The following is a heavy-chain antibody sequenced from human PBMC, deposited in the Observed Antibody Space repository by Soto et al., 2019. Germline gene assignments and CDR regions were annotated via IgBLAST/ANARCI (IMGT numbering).Heavy chain of an antibody. CDR2: ISYDGSNK. CDR1: GFTFSSYG. V-gene: IGHV3-30*03. CDR3: ATVYYYDSSGDLS. Sequence: QVQLVESGGGVVQPGRSLRLSCAASGFTFSSYGMHWVRQAPGKGLEWVAVISYDGSNKYYADSVKGRFIISRDNSKNTLYLQMNSLRAEDTAVYYCATVYYYDSSGDLSWGQGTLVTVSS. D-gene: IGHD3-22*01. J-gene: IGHJ5*02.